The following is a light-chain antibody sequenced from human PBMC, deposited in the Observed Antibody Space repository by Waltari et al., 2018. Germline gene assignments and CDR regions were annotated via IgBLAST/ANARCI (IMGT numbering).Light chain of an antibody. CDR2: SAF. CDR1: QRVSSSY. CDR3: QQYGSSPLFT. Sequence: EFVLTQSPGTLSLSPGDTSTLACTARQRVSSSYLAWYQQKPGQAPRPLMFSAFSRATCIPDRFSGSGSGTDFTFTISRLEPEDFAVYYCQQYGSSPLFTFGPGTKVDIK. V-gene: IGKV3-20*01. J-gene: IGKJ3*01.